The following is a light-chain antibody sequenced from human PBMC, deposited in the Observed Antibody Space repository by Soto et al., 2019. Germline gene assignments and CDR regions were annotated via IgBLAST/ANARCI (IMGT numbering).Light chain of an antibody. J-gene: IGKJ1*01. V-gene: IGKV1-16*01. CDR1: RNVSIY. CDR2: AAC. CDR3: QQYNSYRT. Sequence: EIPMTQSPSSLASSVGDRLTLTCRASRNVSIYLKWYQQKPGEAPKDLIYAACSLQSGVPSRFSGRGSGTDFTLTISSLQPDDFATYYCQQYNSYRTFGQGTKVEIK.